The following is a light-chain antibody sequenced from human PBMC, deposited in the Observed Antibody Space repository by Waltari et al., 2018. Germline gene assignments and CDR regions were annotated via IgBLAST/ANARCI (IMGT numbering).Light chain of an antibody. CDR1: QGISAY. V-gene: IGKV1-9*01. CDR3: QQLNSYPRS. J-gene: IGKJ2*03. Sequence: DIQLTQSPSFLSASVGDRVTITCRASQGISAYLAGYQQKPGKAPNLLIYTASTLQSGVPSRFSGSGAGTEFTLTISSLQPEDFATYYCQQLNSYPRSFGQGTKLEIK. CDR2: TAS.